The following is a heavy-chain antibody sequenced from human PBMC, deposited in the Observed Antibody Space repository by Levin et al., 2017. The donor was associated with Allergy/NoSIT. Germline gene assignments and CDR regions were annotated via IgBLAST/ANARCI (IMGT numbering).Heavy chain of an antibody. CDR2: IYYSGGT. Sequence: SETLSLTCTASGGSVSSGDYCWSWIRPPPGKGLDWIGFIYYSGGTYYNPSLEGHVVISADTSKSQFSLKLSSVTAADPAVYYWVGYGSSWYPLSYGVDVWGQGTTVTVSS. V-gene: IGHV4-30-4*01. CDR1: GGSVSSGDYC. J-gene: IGHJ6*02. D-gene: IGHD6-13*01. CDR3: VGYGSSWYPLSYGVDV.